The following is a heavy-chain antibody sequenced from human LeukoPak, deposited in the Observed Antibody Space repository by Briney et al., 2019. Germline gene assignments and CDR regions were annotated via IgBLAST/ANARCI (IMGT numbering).Heavy chain of an antibody. CDR3: ASVRTGYDYVFEY. Sequence: GRSLRLSCAASAFTFRDYYMSWVRQAPGKGLEWISYISGSSGSIYYGDSVKGRFTVSRDNANHSLYLQMNSLRAEDTAVYYCASVRTGYDYVFEYWGQGTLVTVSS. V-gene: IGHV3-11*01. CDR1: AFTFRDYY. D-gene: IGHD5-12*01. CDR2: ISGSSGSI. J-gene: IGHJ4*02.